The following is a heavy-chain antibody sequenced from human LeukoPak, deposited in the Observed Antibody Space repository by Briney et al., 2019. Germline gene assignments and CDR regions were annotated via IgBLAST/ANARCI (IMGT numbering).Heavy chain of an antibody. CDR3: ASLSSLKTIAAETFP. CDR2: IYYSGST. D-gene: IGHD6-13*01. Sequence: SETLSLTCTVSGGSISSSSYYWGWIRQPPGKGLEWIGSIYYSGSTYYNPSLKSRVTISVDTSKNQFSLKLSSVTAADTAVYYCASLSSLKTIAAETFPWGQGTLVTVSS. J-gene: IGHJ5*02. CDR1: GGSISSSSYY. V-gene: IGHV4-39*01.